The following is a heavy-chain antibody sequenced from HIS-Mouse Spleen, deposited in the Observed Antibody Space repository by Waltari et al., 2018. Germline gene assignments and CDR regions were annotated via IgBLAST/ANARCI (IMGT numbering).Heavy chain of an antibody. J-gene: IGHJ4*02. V-gene: IGHV1-8*01. D-gene: IGHD4-4*01. Sequence: QVQLVQSGAEVKKPGASVTVSCKASGNTFTRYAIDWVRQATGQGLEWMGWMNPNSGNTGYAQKFQGRVTMTRNTSISTAYMELSSLRSEDTAVYYCARGHDYSNYFDYWGQGTLVTVSS. CDR2: MNPNSGNT. CDR1: GNTFTRYA. CDR3: ARGHDYSNYFDY.